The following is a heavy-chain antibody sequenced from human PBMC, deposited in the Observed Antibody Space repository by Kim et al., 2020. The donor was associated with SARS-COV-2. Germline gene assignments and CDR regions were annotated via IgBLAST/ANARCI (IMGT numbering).Heavy chain of an antibody. J-gene: IGHJ6*02. Sequence: RFTISRDNSKNTLYLQMNSLRAEDTAVYYCAREVTMVRGVIIRYYYGMDVWGQGTTVTVSS. D-gene: IGHD3-10*01. V-gene: IGHV3-30*07. CDR3: AREVTMVRGVIIRYYYGMDV.